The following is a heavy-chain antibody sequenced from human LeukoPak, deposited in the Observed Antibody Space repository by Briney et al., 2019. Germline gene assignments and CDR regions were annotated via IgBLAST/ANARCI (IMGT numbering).Heavy chain of an antibody. CDR1: GFTFSSYA. J-gene: IGHJ4*02. Sequence: PGGSLRLSCAASGFTFSSYAMSWVRQAPGKGLEWVSAISGSGGSTYYADSVKGRFTISRDNSKTTLYLQMNSLRAEDTAVYYCAKSFLAMTTVTSLDYWGQGTLVTVSS. V-gene: IGHV3-23*01. D-gene: IGHD4-17*01. CDR3: AKSFLAMTTVTSLDY. CDR2: ISGSGGST.